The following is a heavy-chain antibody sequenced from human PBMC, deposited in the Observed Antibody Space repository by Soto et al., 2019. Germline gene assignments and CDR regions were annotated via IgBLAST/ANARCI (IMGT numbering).Heavy chain of an antibody. D-gene: IGHD5-18*01. CDR3: ARALIQLWPHYYYGMDV. CDR2: IYYSGST. J-gene: IGHJ6*02. CDR1: GGSISSGDYY. V-gene: IGHV4-30-4*01. Sequence: PSETLSLTCTVSGGSISSGDYYWSWIRQPPGKGLEWIGYIYYSGSTYYNPSLKSRVTISVDTSKNQFSLKQTSVTAADTAVYYCARALIQLWPHYYYGMDVWGQGTTVTVS.